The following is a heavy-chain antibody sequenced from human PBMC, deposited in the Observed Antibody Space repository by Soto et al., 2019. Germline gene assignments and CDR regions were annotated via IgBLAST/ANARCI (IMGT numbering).Heavy chain of an antibody. CDR3: ARNIRNFRYYYYAKGG. CDR2: IYPGDSDT. CDR1: GYTFTDYW. V-gene: IGHV5-51*01. Sequence: GESLKISCKGSGYTFTDYWIGWVRQLPGKGLEWMGIIYPGDSDTRYSPSFQGHVTITVDKSTSTAYLQWNTLKASDTAMYYCARNIRNFRYYYYAKGGRGQGTTVTVSS. J-gene: IGHJ6*02.